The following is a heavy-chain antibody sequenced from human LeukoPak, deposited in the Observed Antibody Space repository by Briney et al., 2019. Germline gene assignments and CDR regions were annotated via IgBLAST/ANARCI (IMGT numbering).Heavy chain of an antibody. D-gene: IGHD3-22*01. CDR3: ARAEPDYYDSSADAFDI. V-gene: IGHV4-31*03. J-gene: IGHJ3*02. CDR2: IYYSGST. CDR1: GGSISSGGYS. Sequence: SGTLSLTCTVSGGSISSGGYSWCWIRQHPDKGLEWIGYIYYSGSTYYHPSLKSRVTISVDTSKNRCSLKLSSVTAADTAVYYCARAEPDYYDSSADAFDIWGQGTMVTVSS.